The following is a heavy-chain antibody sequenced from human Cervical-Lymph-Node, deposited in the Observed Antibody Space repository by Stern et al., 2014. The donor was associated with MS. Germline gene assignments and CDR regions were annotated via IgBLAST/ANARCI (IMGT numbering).Heavy chain of an antibody. Sequence: QVQLQQWGAGLLKPSETLSLTCAVYGGSFSGYYWSWIRQPPGKGLEWIGEINHSGSTNYNPSLKRRVTISVDTSKNQFSLKLSAGTAADTAVYYCARVVSSSWYGKGYYYGMDVWGQGTTVTVSS. CDR1: GGSFSGYY. CDR3: ARVVSSSWYGKGYYYGMDV. D-gene: IGHD6-13*01. J-gene: IGHJ6*02. V-gene: IGHV4-34*01. CDR2: INHSGST.